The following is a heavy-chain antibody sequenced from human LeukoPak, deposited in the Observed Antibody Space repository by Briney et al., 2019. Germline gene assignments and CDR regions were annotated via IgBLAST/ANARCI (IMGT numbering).Heavy chain of an antibody. V-gene: IGHV4-59*11. Sequence: SGTLSLTCVVSGDSLSTHHWSWLRQSPGRGLEWIGYISDSGSTNYNPSRKSRVTISVDTSKNQSSLMLSSVTAADTAVYYCARGYDSSAYYPFNYWGQGTLVTVSS. CDR1: GDSLSTHH. CDR2: ISDSGST. CDR3: ARGYDSSAYYPFNY. D-gene: IGHD3-22*01. J-gene: IGHJ4*02.